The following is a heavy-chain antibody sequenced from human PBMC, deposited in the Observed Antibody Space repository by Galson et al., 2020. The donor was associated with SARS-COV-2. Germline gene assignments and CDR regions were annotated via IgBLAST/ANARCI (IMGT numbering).Heavy chain of an antibody. J-gene: IGHJ6*03. CDR3: ASRSGGYSSSAENYYYYMDV. V-gene: IGHV1-2*02. CDR1: GYTFTGYY. Sequence: ASVKVSCKASGYTFTGYYMHWVRQAPGQGLEWMGWINPNSGGTNYAQKFQGRVTMTRDTSISTAYMELSRLRSDDTAVYYCASRSGGYSSSAENYYYYMDVWGKGTTVTVSS. CDR2: INPNSGGT. D-gene: IGHD6-6*01.